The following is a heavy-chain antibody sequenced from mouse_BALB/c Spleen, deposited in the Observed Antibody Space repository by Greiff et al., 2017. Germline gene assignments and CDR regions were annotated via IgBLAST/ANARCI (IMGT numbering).Heavy chain of an antibody. V-gene: IGHV2-9*02. CDR2: IWAGGST. Sequence: VHLVESGPGLVAPSQSLSITCTVSGFSLTSYGVHWVRQPPGKGLEWLGVIWAGGSTNYNSALMSRLSISKDNSKSQVFLKMTSLQTDDTAMYYCARDYYGYWFAYWGQGTLVTVSA. J-gene: IGHJ3*01. CDR1: GFSLTSYG. D-gene: IGHD1-2*01. CDR3: ARDYYGYWFAY.